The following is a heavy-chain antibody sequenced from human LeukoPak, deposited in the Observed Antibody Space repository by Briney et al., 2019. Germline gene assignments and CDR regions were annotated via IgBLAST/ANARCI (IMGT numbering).Heavy chain of an antibody. CDR3: AKDISVGATTSIFDY. J-gene: IGHJ4*02. V-gene: IGHV3-9*01. CDR2: ISWNSGSI. CDR1: GFTFDDYA. D-gene: IGHD1-26*01. Sequence: PGGSLRLSCAASGFTFDDYAMHWVRQAPGKGLEWVSGISWNSGSIGYADPVKGRFTISRDNAKNSLYLQMNSLRAEDTALYYCAKDISVGATTSIFDYWGQGTLVTVSS.